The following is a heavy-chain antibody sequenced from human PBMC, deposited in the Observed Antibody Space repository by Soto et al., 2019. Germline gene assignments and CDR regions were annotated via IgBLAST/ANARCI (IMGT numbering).Heavy chain of an antibody. Sequence: GSLRLSCAASGFTFSSYAMHWVRQAPGKGLEWVAVISYDGSNKYYADSVKGRFTISRDNSKNTLYLQMNSLRAEDTAVYYCARDLGGSYPGTFDIWGQGTMVTVSS. V-gene: IGHV3-30-3*01. J-gene: IGHJ3*02. CDR2: ISYDGSNK. D-gene: IGHD1-26*01. CDR3: ARDLGGSYPGTFDI. CDR1: GFTFSSYA.